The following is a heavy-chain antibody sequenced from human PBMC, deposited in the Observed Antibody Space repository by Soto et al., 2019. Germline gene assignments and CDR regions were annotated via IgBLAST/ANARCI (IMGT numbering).Heavy chain of an antibody. J-gene: IGHJ4*02. CDR2: VYYSGST. V-gene: IGHV4-59*08. CDR3: ARQAID. CDR1: GGSISDYY. Sequence: QVQLQESGPGLVKPSETLSLTCTVSGGSISDYYWSWFRQAPGKGLVWIGYVYYSGSTNYNPSLQSRVTISVDTSKNHFSLKLRYVTAAATAVYYCARQAIDWGQGTLVTVSS.